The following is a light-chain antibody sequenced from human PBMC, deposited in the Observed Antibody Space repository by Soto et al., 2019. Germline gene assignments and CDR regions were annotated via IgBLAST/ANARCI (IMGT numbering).Light chain of an antibody. CDR3: CSYAGSSTHYV. CDR2: EVS. Sequence: QPGLTQPASVSGSPGQSITISCTGTSSDVGSYNLVSWYQQHPGKAPKLMIYEVSKRPSGVSNRFSGSKSGNTASLTISGLQAEDEADYYCCSYAGSSTHYVFGTGTKVTVL. J-gene: IGLJ1*01. V-gene: IGLV2-23*02. CDR1: SSDVGSYNL.